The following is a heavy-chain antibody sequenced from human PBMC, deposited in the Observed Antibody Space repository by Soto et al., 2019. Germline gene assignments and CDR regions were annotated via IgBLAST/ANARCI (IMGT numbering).Heavy chain of an antibody. V-gene: IGHV4-59*01. Sequence: SETLSLTCTVSGDSMSNYYWTWMRQPPGKGLEWIGYISYSGSTNYDPSLKSRVTMSVDASKNQFSLILTSVSAADTAVYFCSTDYRRRYAMDVWRQATPVTVSS. J-gene: IGHJ6*02. CDR3: STDYRRRYAMDV. CDR1: GDSMSNYY. CDR2: ISYSGST.